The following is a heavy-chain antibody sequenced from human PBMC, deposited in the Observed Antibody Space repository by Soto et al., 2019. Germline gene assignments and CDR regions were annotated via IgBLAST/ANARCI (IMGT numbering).Heavy chain of an antibody. CDR3: ARVSSFDY. CDR1: GFTVSNNS. Sequence: GGSLRLSCAASGFTVSNNSMSWVRQAPGKGLEWVSVIYGGDSTYYANSVKGRFTISRDNSKNTLYLQMNSLRAEDTAVYYCARVSSFDYWGQGTLVTFPQ. CDR2: IYGGDST. J-gene: IGHJ4*02. V-gene: IGHV3-66*01.